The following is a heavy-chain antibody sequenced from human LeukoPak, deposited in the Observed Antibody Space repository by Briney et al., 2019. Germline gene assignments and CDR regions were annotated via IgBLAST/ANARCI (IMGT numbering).Heavy chain of an antibody. CDR2: IYHSGST. D-gene: IGHD4-23*01. CDR3: ARYGGNSFSDFDY. Sequence: SETLSLTCTVSGYSISSGYYWGWIRQPPGKGLEWIGSIYHSGSTYYNPSLKSRVTISVDTSKNQFSLKLSSVTAADTAVYYCARYGGNSFSDFDYWGQGTLVTVSS. V-gene: IGHV4-38-2*02. J-gene: IGHJ4*02. CDR1: GYSISSGYY.